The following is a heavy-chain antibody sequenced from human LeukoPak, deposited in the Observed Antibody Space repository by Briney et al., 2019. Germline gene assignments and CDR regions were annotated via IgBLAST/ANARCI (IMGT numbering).Heavy chain of an antibody. Sequence: ASVNVSCKASGYTLTNYNISWGRQAPGQGLEWMGWINTYKGDTLYAQKLQGRVTMTADTSTNTAYMELRSLRFDDTAVYYCAREFGHCYGDNCFYFFDTWGQGFRVTVSS. CDR2: INTYKGDT. J-gene: IGHJ4*02. D-gene: IGHD4-23*01. V-gene: IGHV1-18*01. CDR1: GYTLTNYN. CDR3: AREFGHCYGDNCFYFFDT.